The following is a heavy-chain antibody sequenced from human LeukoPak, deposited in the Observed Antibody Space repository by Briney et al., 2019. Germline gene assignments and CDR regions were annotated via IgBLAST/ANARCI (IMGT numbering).Heavy chain of an antibody. J-gene: IGHJ5*02. CDR3: ARPYYYDSSGYYPIGWFDP. V-gene: IGHV4-59*08. D-gene: IGHD3-22*01. CDR2: MHYRGNT. Sequence: PSETLSLTCTVSGGSISSHYWSWIRQSPGKGLECIGFMHYRGNTNSNPSLRSRVTISVDTSKNQFSLKLSSVTAADTAVYYCARPYYYDSSGYYPIGWFDPWGQGTLVTVSS. CDR1: GGSISSHY.